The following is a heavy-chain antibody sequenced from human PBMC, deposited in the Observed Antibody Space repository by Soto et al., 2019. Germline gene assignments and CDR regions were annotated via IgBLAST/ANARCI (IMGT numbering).Heavy chain of an antibody. J-gene: IGHJ6*02. V-gene: IGHV1-46*01. CDR2: FNPTGDTA. CDR3: ARGGRIVDTGIGYYYYHTMDV. D-gene: IGHD5-18*01. Sequence: ASVKVSCKASGYTFTSYYIHWVRQAPGQGLEWMGIFNPTGDTASYAQKLQGRVTMTRDTSTGTAYMELGSLRSEDTAVYYCARGGRIVDTGIGYYYYHTMDVWGQGTAVTVSS. CDR1: GYTFTSYY.